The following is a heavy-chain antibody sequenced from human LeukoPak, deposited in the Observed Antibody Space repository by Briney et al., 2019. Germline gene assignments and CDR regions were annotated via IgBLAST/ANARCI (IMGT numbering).Heavy chain of an antibody. V-gene: IGHV4-34*01. CDR3: ARGGGTRQTMVLAY. Sequence: PSETLSLTCAVYGGSFNSYYWTWIRQPPGKGLEWIGEVNHSGGTDYNPSLEGRVTISVDTSNNQFSLKLSSVTAADTAVYYCARGGGTRQTMVLAYWGQGTLVTVSA. CDR1: GGSFNSYY. D-gene: IGHD3-10*01. J-gene: IGHJ4*02. CDR2: VNHSGGT.